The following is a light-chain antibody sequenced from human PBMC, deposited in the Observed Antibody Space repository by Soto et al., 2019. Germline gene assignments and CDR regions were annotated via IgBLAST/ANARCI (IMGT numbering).Light chain of an antibody. V-gene: IGKV3-20*01. CDR2: GAS. CDR3: QQYGSSPLT. J-gene: IGKJ4*01. Sequence: EIVLTQSPGTLSLSPGERATLSCRASHSVSSSYLAWYQQKPGQAPRLLIYGASSRATGIPDRVSGSGSGTDFTLTISRLEPEDFALYYCQQYGSSPLTFGGGTKVDIK. CDR1: HSVSSSY.